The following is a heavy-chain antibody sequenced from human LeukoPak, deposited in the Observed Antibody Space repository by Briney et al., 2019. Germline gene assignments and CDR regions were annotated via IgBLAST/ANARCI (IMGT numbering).Heavy chain of an antibody. CDR3: ARDLRIVGATESWFDP. V-gene: IGHV1-69*04. D-gene: IGHD1-26*01. J-gene: IGHJ5*02. CDR2: IIPILGIA. CDR1: GGTFSSYA. Sequence: SVKVSCKASGGTFSSYAISWVRQAPGQGLEWMGRIIPILGIANYAQKLQGRVTITADKSTSTAYMELSSLRSEDTAVYYCARDLRIVGATESWFDPWGQGTLVTVSS.